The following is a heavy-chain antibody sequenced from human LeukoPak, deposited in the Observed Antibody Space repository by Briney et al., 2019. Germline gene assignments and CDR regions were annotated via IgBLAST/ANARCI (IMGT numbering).Heavy chain of an antibody. CDR3: ARGPVGFCSTGSCSFGA. Sequence: PGGSLRLSCAASGFTFSSYWMSWVRQAPGKGLEWVANIKQDGSEKYYVDSVKGRFTISRDNSKNTLYLQMNSLRAEDTAVYYCARGPVGFCSTGSCSFGAWGQGTLVTVSS. D-gene: IGHD2-15*01. CDR2: IKQDGSEK. J-gene: IGHJ5*02. CDR1: GFTFSSYW. V-gene: IGHV3-7*01.